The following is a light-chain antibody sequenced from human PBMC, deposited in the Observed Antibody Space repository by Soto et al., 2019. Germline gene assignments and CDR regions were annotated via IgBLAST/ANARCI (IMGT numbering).Light chain of an antibody. V-gene: IGKV1-27*01. Sequence: DIQMTQSPSSLSASMGDRVAITFGASQAISNSLAWYQQKLGKPPQLLIYAASTLQSGVPSRFSGSGSGTDFTLTISGLQPEDLATYYCQSYNTARPTFGQGTKVDI. J-gene: IGKJ1*01. CDR3: QSYNTARPT. CDR1: QAISNS. CDR2: AAS.